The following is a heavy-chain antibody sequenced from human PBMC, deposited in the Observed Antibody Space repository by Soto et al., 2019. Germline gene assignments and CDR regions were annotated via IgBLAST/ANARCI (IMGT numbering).Heavy chain of an antibody. D-gene: IGHD3-10*01. CDR2: IIPIFGTA. J-gene: IGHJ6*02. Sequence: SVKVSCTASGGTFSSYAISWVRQAPGQGLEWMGGIIPIFGTANYAQKFQGRVTITADESTSTAYMELSSLRSEDTAVYYCASTYYYGSGRLPHYDYGMDVWGQ. CDR1: GGTFSSYA. V-gene: IGHV1-69*13. CDR3: ASTYYYGSGRLPHYDYGMDV.